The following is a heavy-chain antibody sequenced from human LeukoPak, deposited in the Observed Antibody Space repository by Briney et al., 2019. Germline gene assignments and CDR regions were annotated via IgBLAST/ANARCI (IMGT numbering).Heavy chain of an antibody. J-gene: IGHJ4*02. CDR2: ISYDGSNK. V-gene: IGHV3-30-3*01. Sequence: GRSLRLSCAASGFTFSSYAMHWVRQAPGKGLEWVAVISYDGSNKYYADSVKGRFTISRDNSKNTLYLQMNSLRAEDTAVYYCARDHFYSGSYFDYWGQGTLVTVSS. CDR1: GFTFSSYA. D-gene: IGHD1-26*01. CDR3: ARDHFYSGSYFDY.